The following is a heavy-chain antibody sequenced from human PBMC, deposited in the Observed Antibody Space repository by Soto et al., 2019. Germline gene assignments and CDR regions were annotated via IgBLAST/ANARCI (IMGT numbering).Heavy chain of an antibody. CDR3: AREGGGDYVPRIVRNWFDP. CDR1: GGTFSSYA. J-gene: IGHJ5*02. CDR2: IIPIFGTA. D-gene: IGHD4-17*01. Sequence: QVQLVQSGAEVKKPGSSVKVSCKASGGTFSSYAISWVRQAPGQGLEWMGGIIPIFGTANYAQKFQGRVTITADESTSSADMELSSLRSEDTAVYYCAREGGGDYVPRIVRNWFDPWGQGTLVTVSS. V-gene: IGHV1-69*12.